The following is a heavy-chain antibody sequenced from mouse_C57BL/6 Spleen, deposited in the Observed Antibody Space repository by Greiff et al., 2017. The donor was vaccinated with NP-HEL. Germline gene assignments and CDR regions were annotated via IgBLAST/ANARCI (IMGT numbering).Heavy chain of an antibody. J-gene: IGHJ1*03. CDR3: ARESTTVVVGNWYFDV. D-gene: IGHD1-1*01. CDR2: IWSGGST. CDR1: GFSLTSYG. Sequence: VQLQQSGPGLVQPSQSLSITCTVSGFSLTSYGVHWVRQSPGKGLEWLGVIWSGGSTDYNAAFISRLSISKDNSKSQVFFKMNSLQADDTAIYYCARESTTVVVGNWYFDVWGTGTTVTVSS. V-gene: IGHV2-2*01.